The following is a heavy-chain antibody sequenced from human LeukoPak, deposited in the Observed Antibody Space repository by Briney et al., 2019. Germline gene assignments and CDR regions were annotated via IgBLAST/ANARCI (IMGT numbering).Heavy chain of an antibody. V-gene: IGHV1-2*02. J-gene: IGHJ4*02. CDR1: GYTFTGYY. CDR3: ARDSSGWCHDY. CDR2: INPNSGGT. Sequence: GASVKVSCKASGYTFTGYYMHWVRQAPGQGLEWMGWINPNSGGTNYARKFQGRVTMTRDTSISTAYMELSRLRSDDTAVYYCARDSSGWCHDYWGQGTLVTVSS. D-gene: IGHD6-19*01.